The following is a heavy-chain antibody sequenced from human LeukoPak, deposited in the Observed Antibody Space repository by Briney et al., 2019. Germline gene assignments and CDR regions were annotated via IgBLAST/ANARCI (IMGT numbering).Heavy chain of an antibody. CDR2: IYYSGST. V-gene: IGHV4-39*01. D-gene: IGHD6-6*01. J-gene: IGHJ5*02. Sequence: SETLSLTCTVSGGSISSSSYYWGWIRQPPGKGLEWIGSIYYSGSTYYNPSLKSRVTISVDTSKNQFSLKLSSVTAADTAVYYCASRSSSSKENWFDPWGQGTLVTVSS. CDR3: ASRSSSSKENWFDP. CDR1: GGSISSSSYY.